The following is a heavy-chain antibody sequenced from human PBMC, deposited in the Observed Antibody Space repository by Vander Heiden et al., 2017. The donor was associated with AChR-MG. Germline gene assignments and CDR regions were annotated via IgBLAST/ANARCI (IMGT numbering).Heavy chain of an antibody. CDR2: IWYDGSNK. CDR1: GFTFSSYG. J-gene: IGHJ6*02. CDR3: ARDGEGYSSSWNYYGMDV. V-gene: IGHV3-33*01. D-gene: IGHD6-13*01. Sequence: QVQLVESGGGVVQPGRSLRLSCAASGFTFSSYGMHGVRQAPGKGLEWVAVIWYDGSNKYYADSVKGRFTISRDNSKNTLYLQMNSLRAEDTAVYYCARDGEGYSSSWNYYGMDVWGQGTTVTVSS.